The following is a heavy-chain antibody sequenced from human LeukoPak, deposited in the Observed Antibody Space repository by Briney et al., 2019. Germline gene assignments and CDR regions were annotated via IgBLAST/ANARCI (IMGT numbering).Heavy chain of an antibody. V-gene: IGHV4-59*01. D-gene: IGHD5-12*01. CDR3: ARGKDSGYDVNWFDP. Sequence: SETLSLTCTVSGDSIGSSYWSWIRQPPGKGLEWIGYIYYSGSTNYNRSLKSRVTISLDTSKNQFSLKLSSVTAADTAVYYCARGKDSGYDVNWFDPWGQGTLVTVSS. CDR1: GDSIGSSY. CDR2: IYYSGST. J-gene: IGHJ5*02.